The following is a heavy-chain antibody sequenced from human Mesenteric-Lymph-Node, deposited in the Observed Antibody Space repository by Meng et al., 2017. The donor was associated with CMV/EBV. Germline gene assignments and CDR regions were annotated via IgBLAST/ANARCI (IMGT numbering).Heavy chain of an antibody. CDR3: ARGRGGNWFDP. CDR1: GFTFSSYW. Sequence: GGSLRLSCAASGFTFSSYWMHWVRQAPGKGLVWLSRINSDGSTTNYADSVKGRFTISRDNVKNTLYLQMNSLRAEDTAVYSCARGRGGNWFDPWGQGTLVTVSS. V-gene: IGHV3-74*01. CDR2: INSDGSTT. D-gene: IGHD1-26*01. J-gene: IGHJ5*02.